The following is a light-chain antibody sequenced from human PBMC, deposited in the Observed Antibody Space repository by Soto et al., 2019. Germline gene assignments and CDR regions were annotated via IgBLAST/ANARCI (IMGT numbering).Light chain of an antibody. CDR1: QSVSSSD. Sequence: EIVLTQSPGTLSLSPGDRATLSCRASQSVSSSDLSWYQQKPVQAPRLLIYGPSTRATVIPDRFSGSGSATDFTLTSRRLEAEDFAVYYWQLYWGTHGYTWRQGTKLDIK. CDR2: GPS. V-gene: IGKV3-20*01. J-gene: IGKJ2*01. CDR3: QLYWGTHGYT.